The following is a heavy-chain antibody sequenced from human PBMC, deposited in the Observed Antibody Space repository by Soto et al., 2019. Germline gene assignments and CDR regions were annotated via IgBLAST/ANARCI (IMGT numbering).Heavy chain of an antibody. CDR1: GLTFSSYS. CDR2: ISSSRSYI. V-gene: IGHV3-21*05. CDR3: ARDLRSMVRGVINWFDP. J-gene: IGHJ5*02. D-gene: IGHD3-10*01. Sequence: PGGSLRLSCAASGLTFSSYSMNWVRQAPGKGLEWVSYISSSRSYIYYADSVKGRFTISRDNAKNSLYLQMNSLRAEDTAVYHCARDLRSMVRGVINWFDPWGQGTLVTVSS.